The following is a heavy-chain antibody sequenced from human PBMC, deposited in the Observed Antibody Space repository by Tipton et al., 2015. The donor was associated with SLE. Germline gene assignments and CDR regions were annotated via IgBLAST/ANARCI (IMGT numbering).Heavy chain of an antibody. CDR3: ARTSVGQWLNGNAFDI. CDR2: ISAYNGNT. D-gene: IGHD6-19*01. J-gene: IGHJ3*02. CDR1: GYTFTSYG. V-gene: IGHV1-18*04. Sequence: QLVQSGAEVKKPGASVKVSCKAFGYTFTSYGLIWVRQAPGQGLEWMGWISAYNGNTNYAQKLQGRVIMTTVTSTTTAYMELRSLQSDDTAAYYCARTSVGQWLNGNAFDIWGQGTMVTVSS.